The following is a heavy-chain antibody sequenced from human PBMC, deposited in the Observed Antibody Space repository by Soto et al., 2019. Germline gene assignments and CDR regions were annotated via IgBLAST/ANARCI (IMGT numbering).Heavy chain of an antibody. J-gene: IGHJ4*02. CDR3: AKMSDFWSGSPTYHFDY. D-gene: IGHD3-3*01. CDR1: GFTFSSYA. CDR2: ISGSVSSR. Sequence: WGSLRLSCAASGFTFSSYAMSWVRQAPGKGLEWVSGISGSVSSRYYADSVKGRFTISRDNSKKTLYVQMNSLRAEDTAVYYCAKMSDFWSGSPTYHFDYWGQGTQVTVSS. V-gene: IGHV3-23*01.